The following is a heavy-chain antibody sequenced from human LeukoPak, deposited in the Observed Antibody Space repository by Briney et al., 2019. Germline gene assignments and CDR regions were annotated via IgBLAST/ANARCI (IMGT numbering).Heavy chain of an antibody. CDR3: ARAVRITMVREAAFDI. V-gene: IGHV4-30-4*08. D-gene: IGHD3-10*01. CDR1: GGSISSGDYY. CDR2: IYYSGST. J-gene: IGHJ3*02. Sequence: KTSETLSLTCTVSGGSISSGDYYWSWIRQPPGKGLEWIGYIYYSGSTYYNPSLKSRVTISVDTSKNQFSLKLSSVTAADTAVYYCARAVRITMVREAAFDIWGQGTMVTVSS.